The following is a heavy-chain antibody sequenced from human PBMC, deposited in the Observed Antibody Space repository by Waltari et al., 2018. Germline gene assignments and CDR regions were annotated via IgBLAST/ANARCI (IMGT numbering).Heavy chain of an antibody. CDR1: GGSLRSYV. CDR2: IIPVFGTT. Sequence: QVQLVQSGAEVQKPGSSVKVSCKASGGSLRSYVFSWVRQAPGQGLEWMGGIIPVFGTTNYKQKFQGRVTITADASTSTAYMELSSLRSEDTAMYYCATPNVKGGLEYWGQGTLVIVSS. D-gene: IGHD3-16*01. V-gene: IGHV1-69*01. J-gene: IGHJ4*02. CDR3: ATPNVKGGLEY.